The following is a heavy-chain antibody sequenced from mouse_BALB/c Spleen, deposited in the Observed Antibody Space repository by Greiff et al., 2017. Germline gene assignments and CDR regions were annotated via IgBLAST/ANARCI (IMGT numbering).Heavy chain of an antibody. CDR3: ANYYGSRNWYFDV. V-gene: IGHV5-9*03. CDR1: GFTFSSYT. Sequence: EVKLEESGGGLVKPGGSLKLSCAASGFTFSSYTMSWVRQTPEKRLEWVATISSGGGNTYYPDSVKGRFTISRDNAKNNLYLQMSSLRSEDTALYYCANYYGSRNWYFDVWGAGTTVTVSS. D-gene: IGHD1-1*01. J-gene: IGHJ1*01. CDR2: ISSGGGNT.